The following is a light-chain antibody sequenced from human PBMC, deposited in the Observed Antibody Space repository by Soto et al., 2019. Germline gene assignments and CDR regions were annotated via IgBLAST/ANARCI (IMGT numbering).Light chain of an antibody. CDR1: SSDVGRYNY. V-gene: IGLV2-11*01. J-gene: IGLJ2*01. CDR3: CSYAGSYPVV. Sequence: QSALTQPRSVSGSPGQSVTISCTGTSSDVGRYNYVSWYQQHPGKAPKLMIYDVTKRPSGVPDRFSGSKSGNTASLTISGLQADDEADYYCCSYAGSYPVVFGGGIKLTVL. CDR2: DVT.